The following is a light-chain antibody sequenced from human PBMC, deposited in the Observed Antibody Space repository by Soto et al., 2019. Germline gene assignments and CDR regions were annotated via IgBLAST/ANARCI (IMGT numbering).Light chain of an antibody. CDR1: QSVSNY. J-gene: IGKJ4*01. CDR3: QQRSNWPLT. V-gene: IGKV3-11*01. Sequence: EIVLTQSPATLSLSPGEGATLSCRASQSVSNYLDWYQQKPGQAHRLLIFDASKRATGIPARFSGSGSGTDVTLTISSLEPEDFAVYYCQQRSNWPLTFGGGTKV. CDR2: DAS.